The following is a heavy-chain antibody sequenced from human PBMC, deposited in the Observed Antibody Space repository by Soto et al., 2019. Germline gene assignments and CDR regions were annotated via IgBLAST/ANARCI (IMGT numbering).Heavy chain of an antibody. Sequence: ETLSLTCTVSGGSVSSSSYYWGWVRQPPGKGLEWIGSIYYSGSTYYNPSLKSRVTISVDTSKNQFSLKLSSVTAADTAVYYCASYDILTYYYFDYWGQGTLVTVSS. CDR2: IYYSGST. J-gene: IGHJ4*02. D-gene: IGHD3-9*01. V-gene: IGHV4-39*01. CDR3: ASYDILTYYYFDY. CDR1: GGSVSSSSYY.